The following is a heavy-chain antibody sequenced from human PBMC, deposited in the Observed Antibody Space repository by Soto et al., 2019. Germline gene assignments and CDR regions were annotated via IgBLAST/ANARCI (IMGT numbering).Heavy chain of an antibody. J-gene: IGHJ6*02. Sequence: QVQLVQSGAEVKKPGSSVKVSCKASGGTFSSYTISWVRQAPGQGLEWMGRIIPILGIANYAQKFQGRVTITADKSTSTAYMELSSLRSEDTAVYYCAGTTVVTSPGMDVWGQGTTVTVSS. CDR1: GGTFSSYT. V-gene: IGHV1-69*02. CDR2: IIPILGIA. D-gene: IGHD4-17*01. CDR3: AGTTVVTSPGMDV.